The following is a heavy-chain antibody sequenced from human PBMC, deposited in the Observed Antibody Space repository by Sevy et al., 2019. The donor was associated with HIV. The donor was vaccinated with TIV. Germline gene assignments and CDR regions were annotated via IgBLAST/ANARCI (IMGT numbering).Heavy chain of an antibody. D-gene: IGHD5-18*01. V-gene: IGHV3-49*03. Sequence: GGSLRLSCTASGFTFGDYAMSWFRQAPGKGLEWVGFIRSKAYGGTTEYAASVKGRFTISRDDSKSIAYLQMNSLKTEDTAVYYCTTPKGVDTAMVPYFDYWGQGTLVTVSS. J-gene: IGHJ4*02. CDR2: IRSKAYGGTT. CDR3: TTPKGVDTAMVPYFDY. CDR1: GFTFGDYA.